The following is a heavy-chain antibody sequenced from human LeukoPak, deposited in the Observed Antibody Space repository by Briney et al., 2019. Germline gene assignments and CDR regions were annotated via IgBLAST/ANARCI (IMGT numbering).Heavy chain of an antibody. CDR1: GFTFSSYE. Sequence: GGSLRLSCAASGFTFSSYEMNWGRQAPGKGLEWVSYISSSGSTIYYADSVKGRFTISRDNAKNTLYLQMNSLRAEDTAVYYCAKDEYSSSYYFDYWGQGTLVTVSS. J-gene: IGHJ4*02. V-gene: IGHV3-48*03. D-gene: IGHD6-6*01. CDR3: AKDEYSSSYYFDY. CDR2: ISSSGSTI.